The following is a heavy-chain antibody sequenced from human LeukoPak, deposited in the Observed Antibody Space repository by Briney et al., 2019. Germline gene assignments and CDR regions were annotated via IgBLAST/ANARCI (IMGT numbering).Heavy chain of an antibody. CDR1: GGSISTYL. V-gene: IGHV4-4*07. J-gene: IGHJ4*02. CDR3: ARGRGIAAAIDY. Sequence: PSETLSLTCSVSGGSISTYLWSWIRQPAGKGLEWIGHISASGTTNYNASLKSRVTMSADTSKNQFSLKLSSVTAADTAVYYCARGRGIAAAIDYWGQGTLVTVSS. D-gene: IGHD6-13*01. CDR2: ISASGTT.